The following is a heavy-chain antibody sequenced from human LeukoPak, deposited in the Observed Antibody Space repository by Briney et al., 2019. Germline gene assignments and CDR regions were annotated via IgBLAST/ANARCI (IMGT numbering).Heavy chain of an antibody. V-gene: IGHV3-30*01. CDR1: GFTFSSYA. CDR3: ASTRY. D-gene: IGHD3-3*01. Sequence: GGSLRLSCAASGFTFSSYAMHWVRQAPGKGLEWVAVISYDGSNKYYADSVKGRFTISGDNSKNTLYLQMNSLRAEDTAVYYCASTRYWGQGTLVTVSS. CDR2: ISYDGSNK. J-gene: IGHJ4*02.